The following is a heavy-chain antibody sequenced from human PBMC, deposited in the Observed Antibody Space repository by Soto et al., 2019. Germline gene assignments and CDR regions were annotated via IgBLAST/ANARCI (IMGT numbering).Heavy chain of an antibody. CDR2: ISGSGETT. J-gene: IGHJ4*02. Sequence: PGGSLRLSCTVSGFTFGSHAMSWVRQAPGKGLECVSGISGSGETTFYADSVKGRFTISRDNSKKTLYLQMNSLRAEDTAVSYCAKTPYDFWSSGQYLFDHWGQGTLVTVSS. CDR3: AKTPYDFWSSGQYLFDH. V-gene: IGHV3-23*01. D-gene: IGHD3-3*01. CDR1: GFTFGSHA.